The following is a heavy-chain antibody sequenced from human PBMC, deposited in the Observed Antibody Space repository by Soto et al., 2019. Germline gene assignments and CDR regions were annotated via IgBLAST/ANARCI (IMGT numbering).Heavy chain of an antibody. CDR3: ARDSCSSTSCYSYYYYYYMDV. Sequence: SQTLSLTCAISGDSVSSNSAAWNWIRQSPSRGLEWLGRTYYRSKWYNDYAVSVKSRITINPDASKNQFSLQLNSVTPEDTAVYYCARDSCSSTSCYSYYYYYYMDVWGKGITVTVSS. V-gene: IGHV6-1*01. CDR1: GDSVSSNSAA. D-gene: IGHD2-2*02. J-gene: IGHJ6*03. CDR2: TYYRSKWYN.